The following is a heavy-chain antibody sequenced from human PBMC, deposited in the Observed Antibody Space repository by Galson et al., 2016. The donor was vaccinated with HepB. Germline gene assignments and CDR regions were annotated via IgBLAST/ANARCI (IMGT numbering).Heavy chain of an antibody. Sequence: SLRLSCAASGFTFNSYWMNWVRQAPGKGLEWVANIKQDGSEKYYLDSVRGRFTISRDNAKNSLYLTMNSLIAEDTAVYYCARDGRYFDWLLSPIFDSWGQGTLVTVSS. J-gene: IGHJ4*02. CDR2: IKQDGSEK. D-gene: IGHD3-9*01. CDR3: ARDGRYFDWLLSPIFDS. V-gene: IGHV3-7*03. CDR1: GFTFNSYW.